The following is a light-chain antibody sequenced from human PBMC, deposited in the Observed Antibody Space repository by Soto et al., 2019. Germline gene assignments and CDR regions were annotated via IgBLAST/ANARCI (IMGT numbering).Light chain of an antibody. Sequence: ESVLTQSPPTLSLSPGERATLSCRASQSVSSYLAWYQQKPGQAPRLLIYDASNRATGIPARFSGSGSGTDFTLTISSLEPEDFAVYYCQQRSNWPPITFGQGTRLEIK. J-gene: IGKJ5*01. CDR3: QQRSNWPPIT. V-gene: IGKV3-11*01. CDR2: DAS. CDR1: QSVSSY.